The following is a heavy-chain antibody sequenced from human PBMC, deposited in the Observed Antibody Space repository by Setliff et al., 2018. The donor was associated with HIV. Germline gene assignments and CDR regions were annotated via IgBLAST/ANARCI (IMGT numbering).Heavy chain of an antibody. V-gene: IGHV4-31*03. J-gene: IGHJ4*02. CDR2: VYHDGGT. CDR1: GDSVSSDAYY. Sequence: SETLSLTCTVSGDSVSSDAYYWTWIRQHPGKGLEWIGYVYHDGGTYYNPSLKSRLSISIDSSKNQFSLKLSSVTAADTAVYYCARAPTVVTLLDYWGQGTLVTVSS. D-gene: IGHD4-17*01. CDR3: ARAPTVVTLLDY.